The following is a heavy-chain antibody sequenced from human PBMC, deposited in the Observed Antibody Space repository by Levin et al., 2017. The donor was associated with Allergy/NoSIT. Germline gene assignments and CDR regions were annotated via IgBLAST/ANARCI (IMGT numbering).Heavy chain of an antibody. V-gene: IGHV4-31*11. J-gene: IGHJ4*02. CDR3: AVSYDYVWGSYRAPFDY. CDR1: GGSIGSGGYY. D-gene: IGHD3-16*02. Sequence: PSETLSLTCAVSGGSIGSGGYYWSWIRQHPGKGLDWVGYMYYSGTTSYNPSLKSRLTISVDTSKNQFSLKLSSVTAADTAVYYCAVSYDYVWGSYRAPFDYWGPGTLVTVSS. CDR2: MYYSGTT.